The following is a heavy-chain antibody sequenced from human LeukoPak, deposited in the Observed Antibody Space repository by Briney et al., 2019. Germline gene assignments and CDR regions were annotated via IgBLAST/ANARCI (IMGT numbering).Heavy chain of an antibody. CDR1: GYSLGSGFY. Sequence: SETLSLTCAVSGYSLGSGFYCGWVRQPPGKGLEWIGNMYHTGTIYYNPSLRSRLTISEDTSKRHFSLTVDSVTAEDTAVYYCATGRYSGSVDYWGQGILVTVSS. D-gene: IGHD1-26*01. CDR3: ATGRYSGSVDY. V-gene: IGHV4-38-2*01. J-gene: IGHJ4*02. CDR2: MYHTGTI.